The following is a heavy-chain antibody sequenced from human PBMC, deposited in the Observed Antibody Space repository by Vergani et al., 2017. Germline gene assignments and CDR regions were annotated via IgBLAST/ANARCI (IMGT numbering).Heavy chain of an antibody. D-gene: IGHD3-10*01. Sequence: QVQLQESGPGLVKPSGTLSLTCAVSGYSISSGYYWGWIRQPPGKGLEWIGSIYHSGSTYYNPSLKSRVTISVDTSKNQFSLKLSSVTAADTAVYYCARHFGSGSYSSHFDYWGQGTLVTVSS. CDR3: ARHFGSGSYSSHFDY. V-gene: IGHV4-38-2*01. CDR2: IYHSGST. J-gene: IGHJ4*02. CDR1: GYSISSGYY.